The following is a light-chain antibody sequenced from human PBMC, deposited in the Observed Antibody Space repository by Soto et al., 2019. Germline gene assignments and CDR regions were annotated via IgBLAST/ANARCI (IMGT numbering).Light chain of an antibody. CDR3: QQYSSYPRT. Sequence: AIRMTQSPSSLSASTGDRVTITCRASQGISSYLSWYQQKPGKAPKLLIYAASTLQSGVPSRFSGSGSGTDFTVTISSLQSEDFATYYCQQYSSYPRTFGQGTNVEIK. V-gene: IGKV1-8*01. CDR1: QGISSY. CDR2: AAS. J-gene: IGKJ1*01.